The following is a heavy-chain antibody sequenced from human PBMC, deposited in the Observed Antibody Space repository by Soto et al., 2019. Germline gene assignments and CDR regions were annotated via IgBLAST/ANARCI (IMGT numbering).Heavy chain of an antibody. CDR3: ARVNPQSLHYCSGGSCYSQPPYYFDY. V-gene: IGHV4-59*01. Sequence: SETLSLTCTVSGGSISSYYWSWIRQPPGKGLEWIGYIYYSGSTNYNPSLKSRVTISVDTSKNQFSLKLSSVTAADTAVYYCARVNPQSLHYCSGGSCYSQPPYYFDYWGQGTLVTVSS. J-gene: IGHJ4*02. CDR1: GGSISSYY. D-gene: IGHD2-15*01. CDR2: IYYSGST.